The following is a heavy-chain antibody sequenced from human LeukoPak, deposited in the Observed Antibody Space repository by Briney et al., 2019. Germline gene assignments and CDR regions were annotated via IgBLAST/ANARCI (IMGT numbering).Heavy chain of an antibody. V-gene: IGHV3-23*01. CDR1: GFTFSNYA. D-gene: IGHD3-16*01. J-gene: IGHJ4*02. CDR3: ARDYGGD. CDR2: ISGSGGVT. Sequence: GGSLRLSCAASGFTFSNYAMNWVRQAPGKGLEWVSVISGSGGVTFYADSMKGRFTISRDNTKNTLYLQMNSLRAEDTAVYYCARDYGGDWGQGTLVTVSS.